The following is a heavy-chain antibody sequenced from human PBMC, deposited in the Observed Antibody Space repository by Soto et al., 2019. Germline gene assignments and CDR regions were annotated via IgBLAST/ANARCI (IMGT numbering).Heavy chain of an antibody. V-gene: IGHV1-69*13. CDR1: GGTSSSHA. CDR2: IIPIFGTA. J-gene: IGHJ3*02. D-gene: IGHD6-19*01. Sequence: GASVKVSCKASGGTSSSHAISWVRQAPGQGLEWMGGIIPIFGTADYAQKFQGRVTITADESTSTAYMELSSLRSEDTAVYYCARGPYSSGWYEELHAFDIWGQGTMVNVS. CDR3: ARGPYSSGWYEELHAFDI.